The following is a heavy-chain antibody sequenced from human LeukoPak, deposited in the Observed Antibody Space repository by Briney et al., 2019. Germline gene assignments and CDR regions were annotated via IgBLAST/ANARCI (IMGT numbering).Heavy chain of an antibody. D-gene: IGHD3-10*01. CDR1: GYTFTGYY. J-gene: IGHJ4*02. V-gene: IGHV1-2*02. Sequence: ASVKVSCKASGYTFTGYYMHWVRQAPGQGLEWMGWINPNSGGTNYAQKFQGRVTMTRDTSISTAYMELSRLRSDDTAVYYCARATQVGLWFGELGYFDYWGQGTLVTVSS. CDR2: INPNSGGT. CDR3: ARATQVGLWFGELGYFDY.